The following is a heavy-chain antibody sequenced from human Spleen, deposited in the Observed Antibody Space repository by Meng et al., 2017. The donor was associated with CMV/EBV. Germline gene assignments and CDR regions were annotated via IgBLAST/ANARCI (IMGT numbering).Heavy chain of an antibody. J-gene: IGHJ4*02. V-gene: IGHV3-7*01. CDR1: GFSFSSYY. CDR2: IQQDGSKR. CDR3: AKTRSSRHFDY. D-gene: IGHD2-15*01. Sequence: GGSLRLSCAASGFSFSSYYMTWVRQAPGKGLEWVANIQQDGSKRNYVGSVKGRFTISRDNAKNSLYLQINSLRAEDTAVYYCAKTRSSRHFDYWGQGTLVTVSS.